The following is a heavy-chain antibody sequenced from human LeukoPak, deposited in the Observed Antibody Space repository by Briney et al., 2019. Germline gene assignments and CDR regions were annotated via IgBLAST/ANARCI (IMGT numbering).Heavy chain of an antibody. V-gene: IGHV3-11*03. Sequence: SGGSLRLSCAASGFTFSDYYMTWIRQAPGKGLEWVSYLSSSSSYTNYADSVKGRFTISRDNAKNSLYLQMNSLRAEDTAVYYCASLRGYNPRGAFDIWGQGTMVTVSS. D-gene: IGHD5-12*01. CDR2: LSSSSSYT. CDR1: GFTFSDYY. J-gene: IGHJ3*02. CDR3: ASLRGYNPRGAFDI.